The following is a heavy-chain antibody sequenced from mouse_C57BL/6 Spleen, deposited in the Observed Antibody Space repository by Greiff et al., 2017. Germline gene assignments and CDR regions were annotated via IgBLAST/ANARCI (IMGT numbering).Heavy chain of an antibody. CDR1: GYTFTSYG. CDR2: IYPRSGNT. D-gene: IGHD1-1*02. CDR3: ARRGGYDAMDC. V-gene: IGHV1-81*01. J-gene: IGHJ4*01. Sequence: VQLQQSGAELARPGASVKLSCKASGYTFTSYGISWVKQRTGQGLKWIGEIYPRSGNTYYNEKFKGKATLTADKSSSTAYMELRSLTSEDSAVYFSARRGGYDAMDCWGQGTSVTVST.